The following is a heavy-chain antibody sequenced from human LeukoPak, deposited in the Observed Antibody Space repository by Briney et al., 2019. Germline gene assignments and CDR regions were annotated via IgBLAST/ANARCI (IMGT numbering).Heavy chain of an antibody. CDR2: INHSGST. Sequence: SETLSLTCAVYGGSFSGYYWSWIRQPPGKGLEWIGEINHSGSTNYNPSLKSRVTISVDTSKNQFSLKLSSVTAADTAVYYCARVPYPRSRYFFDPWGQGTLVTVSS. J-gene: IGHJ5*02. D-gene: IGHD6-13*01. V-gene: IGHV4-34*01. CDR1: GGSFSGYY. CDR3: ARVPYPRSRYFFDP.